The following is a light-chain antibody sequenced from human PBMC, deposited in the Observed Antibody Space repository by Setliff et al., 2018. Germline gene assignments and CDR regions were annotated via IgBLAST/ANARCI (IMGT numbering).Light chain of an antibody. CDR1: HSVSSN. CDR2: RAS. CDR3: QQYNNWPPIT. J-gene: IGKJ4*01. V-gene: IGKV3-15*01. Sequence: DIVMTQSPAVLSVSPGERATLSCRASHSVSSNLAWYQQKPGQAPRLLIYRASTRATGIPARFSGSGSGTEFTLTISSLQSEDFAVYYCQQYNNWPPITFGGGTKVDIK.